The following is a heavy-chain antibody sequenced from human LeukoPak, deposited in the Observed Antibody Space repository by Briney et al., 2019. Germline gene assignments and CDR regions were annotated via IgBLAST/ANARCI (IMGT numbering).Heavy chain of an antibody. V-gene: IGHV3-64*04. J-gene: IGHJ4*02. CDR1: GFTFSSNA. CDR3: ARDIAGDTKFDY. Sequence: GGSLRLSCSASGFTFSSNAMHWVRQAPGKGLEYVSAISSYGGSTYFADSVKGRFTVSRDNSKNTLYLEMNSLRPEDTAVYYCARDIAGDTKFDYWGQGVLVTVSS. D-gene: IGHD1-26*01. CDR2: ISSYGGST.